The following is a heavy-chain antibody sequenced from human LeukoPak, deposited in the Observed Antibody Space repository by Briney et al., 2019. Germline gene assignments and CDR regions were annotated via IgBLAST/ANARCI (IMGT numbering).Heavy chain of an antibody. J-gene: IGHJ4*02. CDR1: GGSFSGYY. D-gene: IGHD6-19*01. Sequence: PSETLSLTCAVYGGSFSGYYWSWIRQPPGKGLEWIGEINHSGSTNYNPSLKSRVTISVDTSKNQFSLKLSSVTAADTAVYYCASASGWYDWGQGTLVTVSS. CDR3: ASASGWYD. V-gene: IGHV4-34*01. CDR2: INHSGST.